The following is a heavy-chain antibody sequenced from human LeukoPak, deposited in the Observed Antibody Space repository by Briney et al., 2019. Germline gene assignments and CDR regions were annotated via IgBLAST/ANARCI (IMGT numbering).Heavy chain of an antibody. CDR3: ARVSYYYDSSGYSRFDY. D-gene: IGHD3-22*01. J-gene: IGHJ4*02. Sequence: ASVKVSCKASGYTFTSYGISWVRQAPGQGLEWMGWISAYNGNTNYAQKLQGRVTMTTDTSTSTAYMELRSLRSDDTAVYYCARVSYYYDSSGYSRFDYWGQGTLVTVSS. CDR1: GYTFTSYG. V-gene: IGHV1-18*01. CDR2: ISAYNGNT.